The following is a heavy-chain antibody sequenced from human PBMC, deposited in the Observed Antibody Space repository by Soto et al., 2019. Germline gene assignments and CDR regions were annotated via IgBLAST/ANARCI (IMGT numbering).Heavy chain of an antibody. J-gene: IGHJ6*02. Sequence: GSLRLSCAASGFTFSSYAMSWVRQAPGKGLEWGSAISGSGGSTYYADSVKGRFTISRDNSKNTLYLQMNSMTAEDTAVYYCANQGYSSSSGGFYYYYGMDVWGQGPTVTVS. CDR3: ANQGYSSSSGGFYYYYGMDV. CDR2: ISGSGGST. CDR1: GFTFSSYA. V-gene: IGHV3-23*01. D-gene: IGHD6-6*01.